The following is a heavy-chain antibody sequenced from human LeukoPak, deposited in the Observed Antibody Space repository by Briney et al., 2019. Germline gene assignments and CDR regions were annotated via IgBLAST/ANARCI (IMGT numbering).Heavy chain of an antibody. Sequence: SETLSLTCAVTGASISNSNWWSWVRQPPGKGLEWIGEIYHSGSTNYNPSLKSRVTISVDRSKNQFSLKLSSVTAADTAVYYCASYGYYYDAFDIWGQGTMVTVSS. J-gene: IGHJ3*02. D-gene: IGHD3-22*01. CDR3: ASYGYYYDAFDI. CDR1: GASISNSNW. V-gene: IGHV4-4*02. CDR2: IYHSGST.